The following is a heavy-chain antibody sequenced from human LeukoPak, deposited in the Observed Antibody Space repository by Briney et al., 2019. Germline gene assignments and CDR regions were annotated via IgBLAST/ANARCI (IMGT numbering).Heavy chain of an antibody. CDR2: IIPIFGTA. CDR3: ARGGVYYYDSSGYYPPYYYGMDV. D-gene: IGHD3-22*01. V-gene: IGHV1-69*13. Sequence: SVKVSCKASGGTFSSYAISWVRQAPGQGLEWMGGIIPIFGTANYAQKFQGRVTITADESTSTAYMEPSSLRSEDTAVYYCARGGVYYYDSSGYYPPYYYGMDVWGQGTTVTVSS. J-gene: IGHJ6*02. CDR1: GGTFSSYA.